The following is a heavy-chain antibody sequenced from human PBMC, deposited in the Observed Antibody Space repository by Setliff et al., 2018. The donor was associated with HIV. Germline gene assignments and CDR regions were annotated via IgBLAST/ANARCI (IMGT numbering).Heavy chain of an antibody. CDR1: TESLTRYD. V-gene: IGHV4-34*01. Sequence: KTSETLSLTCAVYTESLTRYDWAWIRQSPEKGLEWIGEIDDSGSIIYNPSLQSRVTMSVDTSKSQFSLKVRSLTAADTGLYYCARVKSIKTTLVRLWPRFDLWGQGTQVTVSS. CDR3: ARVKSIKTTLVRLWPRFDL. J-gene: IGHJ5*02. D-gene: IGHD3-10*01. CDR2: IDDSGSI.